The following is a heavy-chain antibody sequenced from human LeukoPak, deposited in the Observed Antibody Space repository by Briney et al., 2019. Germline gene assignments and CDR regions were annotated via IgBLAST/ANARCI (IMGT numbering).Heavy chain of an antibody. J-gene: IGHJ5*02. CDR1: GFTFSSYA. Sequence: GGSLRLSCAASGFTFSSYAMSWVRQAPGKGLEWVSAISGSGGSTYYADSVKGRFTISRDNSKNTLYLQMNSLRAEDTAVYYCARDGAAHCSYMSCYFDPWGQGTLVTVSS. CDR2: ISGSGGST. V-gene: IGHV3-23*01. CDR3: ARDGAAHCSYMSCYFDP. D-gene: IGHD2-15*01.